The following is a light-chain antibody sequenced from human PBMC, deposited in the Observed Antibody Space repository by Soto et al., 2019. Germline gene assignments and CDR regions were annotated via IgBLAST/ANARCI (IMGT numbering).Light chain of an antibody. CDR3: QQYNNWPRT. J-gene: IGKJ1*01. CDR1: QGVSRK. Sequence: DIVMTQSPATLSVAPGERVTFSCRASQGVSRKLAWYQHKPGQAPRLLISGASTGATGIPARFSGSGSGTEFTLTISSLQSEDFATYYCQQYNNWPRTFGQGTKVDIK. V-gene: IGKV3-15*01. CDR2: GAS.